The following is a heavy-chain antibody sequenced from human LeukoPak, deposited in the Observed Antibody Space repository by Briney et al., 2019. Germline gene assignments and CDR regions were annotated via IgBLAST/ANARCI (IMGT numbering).Heavy chain of an antibody. CDR2: IRYDGGNK. CDR1: GFTFSSYG. CDR3: AKDSSPFVVPAAPAWFDP. J-gene: IGHJ5*02. Sequence: GGSLRLSCAASGFTFSSYGMYWVRQAPGKGLEWVAFIRYDGGNKYYADSVKGRFTISRDNSKNTLYLQMNSLRAEDTAVYYCAKDSSPFVVPAAPAWFDPWGQGTLVTVSS. D-gene: IGHD2-2*01. V-gene: IGHV3-30*02.